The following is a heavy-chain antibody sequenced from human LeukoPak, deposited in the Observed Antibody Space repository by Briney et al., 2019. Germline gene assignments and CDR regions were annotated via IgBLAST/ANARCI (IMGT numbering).Heavy chain of an antibody. CDR3: ASGDTTGYSGDAFNI. V-gene: IGHV3-33*03. Sequence: PGRSLRLSCVASGFTFSRYGMHWVRQAPGKGLEWVAIIWYDGSNKYYADSVKGRFTISRDTPKNTLYLQMDSLRAEDTAVYYCASGDTTGYSGDAFNIWGQGTMVTVSS. CDR2: IWYDGSNK. J-gene: IGHJ3*02. D-gene: IGHD3-22*01. CDR1: GFTFSRYG.